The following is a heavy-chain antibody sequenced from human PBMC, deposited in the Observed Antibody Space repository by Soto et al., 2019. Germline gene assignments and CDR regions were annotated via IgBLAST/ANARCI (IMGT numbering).Heavy chain of an antibody. Sequence: GGSLRLSCAASGFTFSSYSMNWVRQAPGKGLEWVSSISSSSSYIYYADSVKGRFTISRDNAKNSLYLQMNSLRAEDTAVYYCARVWSLSYGSYLSFDYWGQGTLVTVSS. V-gene: IGHV3-21*01. CDR2: ISSSSSYI. D-gene: IGHD3-10*01. CDR1: GFTFSSYS. CDR3: ARVWSLSYGSYLSFDY. J-gene: IGHJ4*02.